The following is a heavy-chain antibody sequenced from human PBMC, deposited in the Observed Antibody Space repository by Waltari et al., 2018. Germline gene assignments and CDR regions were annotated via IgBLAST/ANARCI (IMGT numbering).Heavy chain of an antibody. Sequence: QVQLVQSGAEVKKPGASVKVSCKASGYTFTSYCISWVRQAPGQGLEWMGWISAYKGNTNKAEKLQGRVTMTTDTSTSTGYRERRSLRSDDTAGYYWGRDLVGKHLGETPGWYFDLWGRGTLVTVSS. CDR1: GYTFTSYC. J-gene: IGHJ2*01. CDR3: GRDLVGKHLGETPGWYFDL. D-gene: IGHD3-16*01. V-gene: IGHV1-18*01. CDR2: ISAYKGNT.